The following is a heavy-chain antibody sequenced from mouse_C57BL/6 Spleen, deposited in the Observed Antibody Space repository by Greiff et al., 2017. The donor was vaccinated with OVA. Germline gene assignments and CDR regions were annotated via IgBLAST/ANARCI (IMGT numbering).Heavy chain of an antibody. Sequence: VQLKQSGPELVKPGASVKISCKASGYSFTGYYMNWVKQSPEKSLEWIGEINPSTGGTTYNQKFKAKATLTVDKSSSTAYMQLKSLTSEDSAVYYCARWLPRYWYFDVWGTGTTVTVSS. CDR2: INPSTGGT. CDR3: ARWLPRYWYFDV. V-gene: IGHV1-42*01. D-gene: IGHD2-2*01. CDR1: GYSFTGYY. J-gene: IGHJ1*03.